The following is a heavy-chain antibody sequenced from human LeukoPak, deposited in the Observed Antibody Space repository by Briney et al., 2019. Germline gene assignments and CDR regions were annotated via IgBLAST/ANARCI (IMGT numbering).Heavy chain of an antibody. J-gene: IGHJ3*01. CDR3: VRDRTMVRGVMGDAFDV. CDR1: GFTFDDYG. Sequence: GGSLRLSCEASGFTFDDYGMSWVRQAPGKGLEGVSGISWNGGTTGYADSVKGRFTISRDNAKDSLYLQMDSLRGEDTALYQCVRDRTMVRGVMGDAFDVWGQGTMVTVSS. CDR2: ISWNGGTT. V-gene: IGHV3-20*01. D-gene: IGHD3-10*01.